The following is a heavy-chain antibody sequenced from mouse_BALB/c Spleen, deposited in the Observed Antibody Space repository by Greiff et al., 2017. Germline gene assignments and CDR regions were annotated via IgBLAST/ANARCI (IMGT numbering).Heavy chain of an antibody. CDR2: ISDGGSYT. CDR1: GFTFSDYY. V-gene: IGHV5-4*02. CDR3: AREGSYNAMDY. J-gene: IGHJ4*01. Sequence: EVKLMESGGGLVKPGGSLKLSCAASGFTFSDYYMYWVRQTPEKRLEWVATISDGGSYTYYPDSVKGRFTISRDNAKNNLYLQMSSLKSEDTAMYYCAREGSYNAMDYWGQGTSVTVSS. D-gene: IGHD1-1*02.